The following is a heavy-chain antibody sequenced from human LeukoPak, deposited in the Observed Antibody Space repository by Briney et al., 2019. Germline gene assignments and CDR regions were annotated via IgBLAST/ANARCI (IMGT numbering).Heavy chain of an antibody. J-gene: IGHJ6*03. Sequence: PSETLSLTCAVFGGSFSGYYWNWIRQPPGKGLEWIGQINPSRNTNYNPSLKSRVTMSVDTSKNQFSLKLSSVTAADTAVYYCARSYSSSWSNPYYYYYMDVWGKGTTVTISS. CDR1: GGSFSGYY. CDR3: ARSYSSSWSNPYYYYYMDV. CDR2: INPSRNT. D-gene: IGHD6-13*01. V-gene: IGHV4-34*01.